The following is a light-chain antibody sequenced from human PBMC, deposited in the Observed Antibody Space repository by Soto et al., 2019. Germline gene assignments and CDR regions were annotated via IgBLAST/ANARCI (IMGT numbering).Light chain of an antibody. Sequence: IVLTQSPGTLSLSPGERATLSCRASQSVSSYLAWYQQKPGQAPRLLIYGASSRATGIPDRFSGSGSGTDFTLTISRLEPEDFAVYYCQQYGSSPLTFGGGTKV. CDR1: QSVSSY. CDR3: QQYGSSPLT. CDR2: GAS. V-gene: IGKV3-20*01. J-gene: IGKJ4*01.